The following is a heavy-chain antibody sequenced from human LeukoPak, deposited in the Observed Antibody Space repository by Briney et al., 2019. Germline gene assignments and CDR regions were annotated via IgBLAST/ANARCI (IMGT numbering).Heavy chain of an antibody. J-gene: IGHJ4*02. CDR2: INHSGST. CDR1: GGSFSGYY. V-gene: IGHV4-34*01. Sequence: SETLSLTCAVYGGSFSGYYWSWIRQPPGKGLEWIGEINHSGSTNYNPSLKSRVTISVDTSKNQFSLKLSSVAAADTAVYYCARGLITAAGTWYFDYWGQGTLVTVFS. D-gene: IGHD6-13*01. CDR3: ARGLITAAGTWYFDY.